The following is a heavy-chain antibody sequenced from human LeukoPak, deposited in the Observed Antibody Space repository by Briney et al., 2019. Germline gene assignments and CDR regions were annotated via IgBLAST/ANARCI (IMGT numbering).Heavy chain of an antibody. D-gene: IGHD3-22*01. CDR3: ARASLPHYYDSSGYDY. J-gene: IGHJ4*02. CDR1: GYTFTSYG. CDR2: ISAYNGDT. V-gene: IGHV1-18*01. Sequence: GALVKVSCKASGYTFTSYGVSWVRQAPGQGLEWMGWISAYNGDTKYAQKLQGRVTMTTDTSTRTAYMELRSLRSDDTAVYYCARASLPHYYDSSGYDYWGQGTLVTVSS.